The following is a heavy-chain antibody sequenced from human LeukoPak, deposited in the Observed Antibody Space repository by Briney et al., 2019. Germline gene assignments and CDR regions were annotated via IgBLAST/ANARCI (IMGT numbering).Heavy chain of an antibody. CDR1: GFTFTAYY. V-gene: IGHV1-2*02. D-gene: IGHD1-26*01. J-gene: IGHJ4*02. Sequence: ASVKVSCKASGFTFTAYYLHWVRQAPGQGLEWMGWINPNSGGTNYAQRFQGRVTMTRDTSISAAYMELSRLISDDAAVYYCSRDSPRGNCPLFDLWGQGTLVTVSS. CDR3: SRDSPRGNCPLFDL. CDR2: INPNSGGT.